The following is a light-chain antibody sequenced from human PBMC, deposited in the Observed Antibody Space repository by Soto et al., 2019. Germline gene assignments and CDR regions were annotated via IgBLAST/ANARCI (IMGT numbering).Light chain of an antibody. V-gene: IGLV3-21*04. CDR3: QVWDSSSALLV. CDR1: NSGSKS. J-gene: IGLJ3*02. CDR2: YDR. Sequence: SYELTQPPSVSVAPGKTARITCGGNNSGSKSVHWYQQKPGQAPVLVIYYDRDRPSGIPERFSGSNSGNTATLTISRVEAGDEADYYCQVWDSSSALLVFGGGTKLTVL.